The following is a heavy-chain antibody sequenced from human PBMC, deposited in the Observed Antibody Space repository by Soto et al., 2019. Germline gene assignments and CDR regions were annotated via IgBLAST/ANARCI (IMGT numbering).Heavy chain of an antibody. J-gene: IGHJ4*02. D-gene: IGHD3-22*01. CDR2: IDPSDSYT. V-gene: IGHV5-10-1*01. CDR3: ARPSYYDSSGYGY. CDR1: GYSFTSCW. Sequence: XXSLKISCKGSGYSFTSCWIRWVRQMPGKGLEWMGRIDPSDSYTNYSPSFQGHVTIPADKSISTAYLQWSSLKASDTAMYYCARPSYYDSSGYGYWGQGTLVTVSS.